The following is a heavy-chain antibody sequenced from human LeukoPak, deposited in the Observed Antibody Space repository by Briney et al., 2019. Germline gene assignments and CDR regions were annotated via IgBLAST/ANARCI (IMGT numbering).Heavy chain of an antibody. CDR2: INPSGGST. V-gene: IGHV1-46*01. Sequence: ASVKVSCKASGYTFTSYYMHWVRQAPGQGLEWMGIINPSGGSTSYAQKFQGGVTMTRDTSTSTVYMELSSLRSEDTAVYYCARSRTYSYGPRGYFDYWGQGTLVTVSS. D-gene: IGHD5-18*01. J-gene: IGHJ4*02. CDR1: GYTFTSYY. CDR3: ARSRTYSYGPRGYFDY.